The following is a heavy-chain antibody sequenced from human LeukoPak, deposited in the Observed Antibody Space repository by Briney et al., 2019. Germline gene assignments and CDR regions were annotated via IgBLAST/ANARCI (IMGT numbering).Heavy chain of an antibody. CDR1: GGTFSSYA. V-gene: IGHV1-69*05. D-gene: IGHD2-2*01. CDR2: IVPIFGTA. CDR3: ARGVVVPSDAFDI. J-gene: IGHJ3*02. Sequence: SVKVSCKASGGTFSSYAISWVRQAPGQGLEWMGGIVPIFGTANYAQKFQGRVTITTDESTSTAYMELSSLRSEDTAVYYCARGVVVPSDAFDIWGQGTMVTVSS.